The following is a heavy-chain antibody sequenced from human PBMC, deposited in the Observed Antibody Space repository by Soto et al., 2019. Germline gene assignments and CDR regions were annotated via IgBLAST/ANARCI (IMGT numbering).Heavy chain of an antibody. D-gene: IGHD3-22*01. CDR2: ISGSGGST. V-gene: IGHV3-23*01. CDR3: AKDGAYMYYYDSSGYLDY. CDR1: GFTFSSYA. Sequence: GSLRLSCAASGFTFSSYAMSWVRQAPGKGLEWVSAISGSGGSTYYADSVKGRFTISRDNSKNTLYLQMNSLRAEDTAVYYCAKDGAYMYYYDSSGYLDYWGQGTLVTVSS. J-gene: IGHJ4*02.